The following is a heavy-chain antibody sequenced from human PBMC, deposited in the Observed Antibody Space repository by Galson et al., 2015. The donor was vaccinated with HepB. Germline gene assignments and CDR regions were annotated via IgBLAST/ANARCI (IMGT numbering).Heavy chain of an antibody. CDR1: GSTFSNHA. D-gene: IGHD1/OR15-1a*01. V-gene: IGHV3-23*01. Sequence: SLRLSCAASGSTFSNHAMSWVRQVPGKGLECVSAITGDSATTYYADSAKGRFVVSRDNSKNTLYLQLNSLRAEDTAVYYCGKDGEQVRVYDYRGQGTLVTVSS. CDR3: GKDGEQVRVYDY. J-gene: IGHJ4*01. CDR2: ITGDSATT.